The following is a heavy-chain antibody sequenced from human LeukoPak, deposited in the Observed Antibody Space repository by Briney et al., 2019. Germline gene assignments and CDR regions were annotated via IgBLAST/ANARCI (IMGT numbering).Heavy chain of an antibody. Sequence: SETLSLTCTVSGGSISSYYWSWIRQPPGKGLEWIGYIYYSGSTNYNFSLKSRVTISVDTSKNQFSLKLSSVTAADTAVYYCARERDDFWSGYLEYWGQGTLVTVSS. CDR1: GGSISSYY. J-gene: IGHJ4*02. CDR2: IYYSGST. V-gene: IGHV4-59*01. D-gene: IGHD3-3*01. CDR3: ARERDDFWSGYLEY.